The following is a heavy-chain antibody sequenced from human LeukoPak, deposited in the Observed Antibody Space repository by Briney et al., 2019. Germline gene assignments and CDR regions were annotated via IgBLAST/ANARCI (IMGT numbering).Heavy chain of an antibody. D-gene: IGHD1-1*01. J-gene: IGHJ3*02. Sequence: PGRSLRLSCAASGFTFDDYAMHWVRQAPGKGLEWVSGISGNSGDIVYADSVKGRFTISRDNAKNSLYLQMNSLRPEDTALYYCAKNMEPIQLKRRGAFDIWGQGTMVTVSS. CDR2: ISGNSGDI. V-gene: IGHV3-9*01. CDR3: AKNMEPIQLKRRGAFDI. CDR1: GFTFDDYA.